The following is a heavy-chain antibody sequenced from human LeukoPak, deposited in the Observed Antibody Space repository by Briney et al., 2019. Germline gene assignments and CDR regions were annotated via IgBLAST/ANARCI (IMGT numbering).Heavy chain of an antibody. CDR1: GGSLRGHY. J-gene: IGHJ3*02. CDR2: INHSGST. V-gene: IGHV4-34*01. D-gene: IGHD3-22*01. Sequence: PSETLSLTCGVYGGSLRGHYWSWIRQPPGKGLEWVGEINHSGSTNYNPSLKSRVTISVDTSKNQFSLRLSSVTAADTAVYYCARGRYYYDSSGYYYNAFDIWGQGTMVTVSS. CDR3: ARGRYYYDSSGYYYNAFDI.